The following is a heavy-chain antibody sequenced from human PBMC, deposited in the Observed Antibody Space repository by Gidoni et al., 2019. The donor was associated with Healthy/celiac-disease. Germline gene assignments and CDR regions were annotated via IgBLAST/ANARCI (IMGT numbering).Heavy chain of an antibody. CDR3: AHKGGEYYYDSSGYSLPIYYYYGMDV. CDR1: GFSLSTSGVG. CDR2: IYWNDDK. V-gene: IGHV2-5*01. Sequence: QITLKESGPTLVNPTQTPTLTCTFSGFSLSTSGVGVGWFRQPPGKALEWLALIYWNDDKRYSPSLKSRLTITKDTSKNQVVLTMTNMDPVDTATYYCAHKGGEYYYDSSGYSLPIYYYYGMDVWGQGTTVTVSS. D-gene: IGHD3-22*01. J-gene: IGHJ6*02.